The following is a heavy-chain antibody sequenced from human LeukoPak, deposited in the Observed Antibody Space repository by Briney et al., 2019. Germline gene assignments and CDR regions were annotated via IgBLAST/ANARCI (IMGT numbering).Heavy chain of an antibody. D-gene: IGHD3-22*01. V-gene: IGHV1-8*01. CDR1: GYTFTSYD. CDR3: AVYDGSGYYYSNHAFDI. CDR2: MNPNSGNT. Sequence: ASVTVSCKASGYTFTSYDINWVRQAPGQGLEGRGWMNPNSGNTGYAQKFQGRVTMTRNTSISTAYMELSSLRSEDTAVYHCAVYDGSGYYYSNHAFDIWGQGTMVTVSS. J-gene: IGHJ3*02.